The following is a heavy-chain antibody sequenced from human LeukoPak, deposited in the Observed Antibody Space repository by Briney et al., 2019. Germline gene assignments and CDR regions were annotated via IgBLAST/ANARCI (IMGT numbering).Heavy chain of an antibody. D-gene: IGHD6-19*01. V-gene: IGHV3-7*03. Sequence: PGGSLRLSCAASGFTFSTYWMSWVRQAPGKGLEWVAGIKQDGSDKYYVDSVKGRFTISRDNAKNSLYLQMNSLRAEDTAVYYCAKNHGAGTSDGMDVWGQGTTVTVSS. J-gene: IGHJ6*02. CDR2: IKQDGSDK. CDR1: GFTFSTYW. CDR3: AKNHGAGTSDGMDV.